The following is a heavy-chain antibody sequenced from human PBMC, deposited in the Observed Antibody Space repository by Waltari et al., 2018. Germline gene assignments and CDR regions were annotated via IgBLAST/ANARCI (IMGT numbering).Heavy chain of an antibody. D-gene: IGHD5-12*01. CDR1: GGTFSSYA. Sequence: QVQLVQSGAEVKKPGSSVKVSCKASGGTFSSYAISWVRQAPGQGLEWMGRIIPIFGTANYAQKFQGRVTITSDKSTSTAYIELISLRSEDTAVYYCARVMNSGYDRDAFDIWGQGTMVTVSS. CDR3: ARVMNSGYDRDAFDI. CDR2: IIPIFGTA. V-gene: IGHV1-69*08. J-gene: IGHJ3*02.